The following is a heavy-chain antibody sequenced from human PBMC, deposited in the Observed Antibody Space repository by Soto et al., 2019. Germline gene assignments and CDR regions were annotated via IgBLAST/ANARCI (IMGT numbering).Heavy chain of an antibody. CDR2: LFSTGGS. Sequence: SETLSLTCAVSGDSISTYQWSWVRQAPGEGLEWIGYLFSTGGSTYNPSLKSRVSMSIDMSKNHFYLNLSSVTAADTAVYYCTRETRRWGPGTLVTVSS. J-gene: IGHJ4*02. CDR3: TRETRR. V-gene: IGHV4-59*01. CDR1: GDSISTYQ.